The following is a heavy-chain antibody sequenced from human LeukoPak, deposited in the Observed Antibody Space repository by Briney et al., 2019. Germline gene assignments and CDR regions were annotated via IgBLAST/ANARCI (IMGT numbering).Heavy chain of an antibody. CDR3: AGSSHQRNWFDP. Sequence: ASVKVSCKASGYTFTSYDMHWVRQAPGQGLEWMGIIAPGGGITRNAQKFQDRVTMSRDSSTSTVYMELSSLTSEDTAVYYCAGSSHQRNWFDPWGQGTLVTVS. V-gene: IGHV1-46*01. D-gene: IGHD3-10*01. CDR1: GYTFTSYD. CDR2: IAPGGGIT. J-gene: IGHJ5*02.